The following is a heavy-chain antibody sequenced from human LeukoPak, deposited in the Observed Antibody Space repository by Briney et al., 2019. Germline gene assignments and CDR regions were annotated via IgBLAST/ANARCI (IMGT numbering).Heavy chain of an antibody. V-gene: IGHV4-59*01. CDR3: ARTGYSSGWYFDY. D-gene: IGHD6-19*01. Sequence: SETLSLTCTVSGGSISSYYWSWIRQSPGKGLEWIGYIYYSGSTNYDPSLKSRVTISVDTSKNQFSLKLSSVTAADTAVYYCARTGYSSGWYFDYWGQGTLVTASS. J-gene: IGHJ4*02. CDR1: GGSISSYY. CDR2: IYYSGST.